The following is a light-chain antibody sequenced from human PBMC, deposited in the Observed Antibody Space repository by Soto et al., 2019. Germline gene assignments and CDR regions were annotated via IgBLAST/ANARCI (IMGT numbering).Light chain of an antibody. V-gene: IGKV3-20*01. J-gene: IGKJ2*01. CDR2: GAS. Sequence: EIVLTQSPGTLSLSPGERATLSCRASQSVSNSYLAWYQQKRGQVPRLLIYGASSRATGIPDRFSGSGSGTDFTLTTSRLEPEDFAVYYCQQYGSSPHTFGQGTKLEIK. CDR3: QQYGSSPHT. CDR1: QSVSNSY.